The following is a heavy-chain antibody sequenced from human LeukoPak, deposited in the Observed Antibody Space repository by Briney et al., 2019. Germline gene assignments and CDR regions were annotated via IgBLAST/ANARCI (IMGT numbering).Heavy chain of an antibody. CDR3: ARIDRDHWNPSQNWFDP. V-gene: IGHV4-39*07. J-gene: IGHJ5*02. D-gene: IGHD1-1*01. CDR2: IYKTGTT. Sequence: SETLSLTCTVSGDSISSNSGSYYWSWIRQPPGKGLEWIGYIYKTGTTYYNPSLKSRVTISIDTSKNQFFLDLSSVTAADTAMYYCARIDRDHWNPSQNWFDPWGQGTLVTVSS. CDR1: GDSISSNSGSYY.